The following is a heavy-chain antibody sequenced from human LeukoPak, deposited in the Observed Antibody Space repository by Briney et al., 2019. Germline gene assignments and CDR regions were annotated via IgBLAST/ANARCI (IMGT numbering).Heavy chain of an antibody. Sequence: QTGGSLRLSCAASGFTVSSNYMSWVRQAPGKGLGLVSVIYSGGSTYYADSVKGRFTISRDNSKNTLYLQMNSLRAEDTAVYYCARVKKSDYYDSSGYYVFDYWGQGTLVTVSS. CDR1: GFTVSSNY. J-gene: IGHJ4*02. CDR3: ARVKKSDYYDSSGYYVFDY. CDR2: IYSGGST. D-gene: IGHD3-22*01. V-gene: IGHV3-53*01.